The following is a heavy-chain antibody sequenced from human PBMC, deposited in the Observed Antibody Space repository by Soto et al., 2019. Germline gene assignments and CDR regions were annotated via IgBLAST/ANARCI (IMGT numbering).Heavy chain of an antibody. J-gene: IGHJ5*02. CDR3: ARGSPLARVPGWFDP. Sequence: KLSETLSLTCTFSGGSISSGDYYWSWIRQHPGKGLEWIGYIYYSGSTYYNPSLKSRVSISKDTSKNQFSLKLSSVTVADTAVYYCARGSPLARVPGWFDPWGQGTLVTSPQ. D-gene: IGHD3-10*01. CDR2: IYYSGST. CDR1: GGSISSGDYY. V-gene: IGHV4-31*03.